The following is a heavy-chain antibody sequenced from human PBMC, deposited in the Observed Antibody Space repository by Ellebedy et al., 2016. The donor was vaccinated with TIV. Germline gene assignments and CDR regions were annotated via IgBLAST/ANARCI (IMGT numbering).Heavy chain of an antibody. CDR3: ARDQVLRGQGDAFDI. CDR1: GFTFSSYG. Sequence: GESLKISCAASGFTFSSYGMHWVRQAPGKGLEWVAVIWYDGSNKYYADSVKGRFTISRDNSKNTLYLQMNSLRADDTAFYYCARDQVLRGQGDAFDIWGQGTMVTVSS. CDR2: IWYDGSNK. J-gene: IGHJ3*02. V-gene: IGHV3-33*08. D-gene: IGHD4/OR15-4a*01.